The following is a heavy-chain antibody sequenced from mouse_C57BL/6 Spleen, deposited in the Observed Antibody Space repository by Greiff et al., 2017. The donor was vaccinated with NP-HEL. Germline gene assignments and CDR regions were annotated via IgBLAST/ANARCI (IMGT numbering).Heavy chain of an antibody. CDR1: GYTFTSYW. CDR3: ARSGTAQATSYAMDY. V-gene: IGHV1-55*01. D-gene: IGHD3-2*02. Sequence: QVQLQQPGAELVKPGASVKMSCKASGYTFTSYWITWVKQRPGQGLEWIGDIYPGSGSTNYNEKFKSKATLTVDTSSSTAYMQLSSLTSEDSAVYYCARSGTAQATSYAMDYWGQGTSVTVSS. J-gene: IGHJ4*01. CDR2: IYPGSGST.